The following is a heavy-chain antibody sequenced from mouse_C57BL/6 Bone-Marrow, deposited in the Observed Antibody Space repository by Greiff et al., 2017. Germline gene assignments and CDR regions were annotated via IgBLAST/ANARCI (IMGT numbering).Heavy chain of an antibody. V-gene: IGHV1-55*01. CDR1: GYTFTSDW. J-gene: IGHJ3*01. CDR3: ASYWDGGFAY. D-gene: IGHD4-1*01. CDR2: IYPGSGST. Sequence: QVQLQQPGAELVKPGASVKMSCNASGYTFTSDWITWVKQWPGQGLEWIGDIYPGSGSTNYNEKLNGKATLTVETSSSTAYMQLSSLTSEDSAVYYCASYWDGGFAYWGQGTLVTVSA.